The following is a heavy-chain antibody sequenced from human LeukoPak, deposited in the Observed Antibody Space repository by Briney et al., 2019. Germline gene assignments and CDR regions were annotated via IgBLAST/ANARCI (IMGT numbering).Heavy chain of an antibody. Sequence: PGGSLRLSCAASGFTFSSYAMHWVCQAPGKGLEWVAVISYDGSNKYYADSVKGRFTISRDNSKNTLYLQMNSLRAEDSAVYYCAKSRSLEYSSSSDFWGQGTLVTVSS. D-gene: IGHD6-6*01. J-gene: IGHJ4*02. CDR2: ISYDGSNK. CDR1: GFTFSSYA. V-gene: IGHV3-30-3*02. CDR3: AKSRSLEYSSSSDF.